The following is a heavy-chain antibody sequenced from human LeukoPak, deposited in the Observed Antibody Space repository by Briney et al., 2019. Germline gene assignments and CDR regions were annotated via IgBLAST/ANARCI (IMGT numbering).Heavy chain of an antibody. J-gene: IGHJ6*02. V-gene: IGHV3-74*01. CDR3: ARGRYYGMDV. CDR2: VNSDGSST. Sequence: HLGGSLRLSCAASGFTFTSYWMHWVRQAPGKGLVWVSRVNSDGSSTTYADSVEGRFTISRDNAKNTLYLQMNSLRAEDTAVYYCARGRYYGMDVWGQGTTVTVSS. CDR1: GFTFTSYW.